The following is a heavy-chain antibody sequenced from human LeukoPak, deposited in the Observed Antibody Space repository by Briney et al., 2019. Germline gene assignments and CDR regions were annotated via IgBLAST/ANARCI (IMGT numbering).Heavy chain of an antibody. CDR2: ISSSSSTI. CDR1: GVTFSSYS. Sequence: GGSLRLSCAASGVTFSSYSMNWVRQAPGKGLEWVSYISSSSSTIYYADSVKGRFTISRDNAKNSLYLQMNSLRAEDTAVYYCARDLGLYSSGWYALDYWSQGTLVTVSS. CDR3: ARDLGLYSSGWYALDY. V-gene: IGHV3-48*01. J-gene: IGHJ4*02. D-gene: IGHD6-19*01.